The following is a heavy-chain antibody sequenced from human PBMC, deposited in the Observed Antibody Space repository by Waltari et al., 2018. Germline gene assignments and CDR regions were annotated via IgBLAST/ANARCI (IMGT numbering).Heavy chain of an antibody. CDR3: AKEKSRRNPLIPAAVDY. J-gene: IGHJ4*02. V-gene: IGHV3-23*01. Sequence: EVQLLESGGGLVQPGGSLRLSCAASGFTFSSYALSWVRQAHGKGLEWVSAISGSGGSTYYADSVKGRFTISRDNSKNTLYLQMNSLRAEDTAVYYCAKEKSRRNPLIPAAVDYWGQGTLVTVSS. CDR1: GFTFSSYA. CDR2: ISGSGGST. D-gene: IGHD2-2*01.